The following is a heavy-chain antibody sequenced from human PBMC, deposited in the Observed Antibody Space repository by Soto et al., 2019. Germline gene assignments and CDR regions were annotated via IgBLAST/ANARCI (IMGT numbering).Heavy chain of an antibody. CDR2: ISGSGDST. CDR3: ASRNYCESSGYYYWYYFDF. D-gene: IGHD3-22*01. J-gene: IGHJ4*02. CDR1: GFTFTNHA. V-gene: IGHV3-23*01. Sequence: EVQLLESGGGFGQPGGSLRLSCAASGFTFTNHAMSWVRQAPGKGLEWVSAISGSGDSTYYAESVKGRFTISRDNSKNTLYLQMNSLGAEDTAVYYCASRNYCESSGYYYWYYFDFWGQGTLVTVSS.